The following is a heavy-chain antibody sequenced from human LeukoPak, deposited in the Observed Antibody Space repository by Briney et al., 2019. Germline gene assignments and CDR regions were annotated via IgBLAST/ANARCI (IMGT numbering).Heavy chain of an antibody. CDR1: GFSVSTDY. V-gene: IGHV3-66*04. D-gene: IGHD6-13*01. CDR2: LYSGGNT. CDR3: ARQQKLVSGFDY. J-gene: IGHJ4*02. Sequence: GGSLRLSRAASGFSVSTDYISCVRQAPGKGLEWVSTLYSGGNTYYAGSVKGRFTISRDNSKNTVYLQMNSLRAEDTAVYYCARQQKLVSGFDYWGQGTLVTVSS.